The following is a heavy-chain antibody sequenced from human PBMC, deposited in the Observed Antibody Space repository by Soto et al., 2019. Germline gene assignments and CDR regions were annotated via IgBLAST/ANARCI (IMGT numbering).Heavy chain of an antibody. V-gene: IGHV4-30-2*01. CDR2: IYHSGST. CDR1: GGSISSGGYS. Sequence: SETLSLTCAVSGGSISSGGYSWSWIRQPPGKGLEWIGYIYHSGSTYYNPSLKSRVTISVDRSKNQFSLKLSSVTAADTAVYYCARGHLGAIFPSIAAAGTWFDPWGQGTLVTVSS. D-gene: IGHD6-13*01. CDR3: ARGHLGAIFPSIAAAGTWFDP. J-gene: IGHJ5*02.